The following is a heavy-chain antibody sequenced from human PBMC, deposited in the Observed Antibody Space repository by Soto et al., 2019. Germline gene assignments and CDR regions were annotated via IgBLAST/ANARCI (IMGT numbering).Heavy chain of an antibody. V-gene: IGHV4-31*03. J-gene: IGHJ4*02. CDR3: ARRWTGFDY. D-gene: IGHD2-15*01. Sequence: QVQLQESGPGLVKPSQTLSLTCSVSGGSISSGGFYWSWIRQHPGKGLEWIGYIYYRGSTYYNPYLKRRVTISVDTSKKQGSLKLSSVTAADTAVYYCARRWTGFDYWGQGPLVTVSS. CDR2: IYYRGST. CDR1: GGSISSGGFY.